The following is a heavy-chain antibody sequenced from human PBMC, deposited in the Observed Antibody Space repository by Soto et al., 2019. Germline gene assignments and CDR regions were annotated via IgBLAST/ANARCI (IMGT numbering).Heavy chain of an antibody. V-gene: IGHV4-31*03. CDR3: ARSNYCGGDCYLYYFDY. J-gene: IGHJ4*02. Sequence: PSETLSLTCTVSGGSISSGGYYWSWIRQHPGKGLEWIGYIYYSGSTYYNQSLKSRVTISVDTSKNQFSLKLSSVTAADMAVYYCARSNYCGGDCYLYYFDYWGQGTLVTVSS. D-gene: IGHD2-21*02. CDR2: IYYSGST. CDR1: GGSISSGGYY.